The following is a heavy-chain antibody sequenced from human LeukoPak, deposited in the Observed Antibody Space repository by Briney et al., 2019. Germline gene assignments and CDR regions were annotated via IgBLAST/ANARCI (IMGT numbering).Heavy chain of an antibody. CDR1: GFTFTSYE. Sequence: SCAASGFTFTSYEMNWVRQAPGKGLEWVSYISGSGNTIYYAESVKGRFTISRDNAKNSVNLQMNSLRAEDTAVYYCARDHFDYWGQGTLVTVSS. CDR3: ARDHFDY. CDR2: ISGSGNTI. J-gene: IGHJ4*02. V-gene: IGHV3-48*03.